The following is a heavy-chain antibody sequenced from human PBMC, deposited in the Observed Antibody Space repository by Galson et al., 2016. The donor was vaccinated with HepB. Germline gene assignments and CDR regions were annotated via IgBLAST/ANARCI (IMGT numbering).Heavy chain of an antibody. D-gene: IGHD6-19*01. Sequence: SVKVSCKASGYTFTDYYVHWVRQAPGQGLEWMGWISPNTGDINYSQNFPGRVTMTRDTSISTAYMELSSLKSDDTAVYYCARDRDMLNSGWYAYFDYWGQGTLVTVSS. CDR2: ISPNTGDI. CDR1: GYTFTDYY. CDR3: ARDRDMLNSGWYAYFDY. J-gene: IGHJ4*02. V-gene: IGHV1-2*02.